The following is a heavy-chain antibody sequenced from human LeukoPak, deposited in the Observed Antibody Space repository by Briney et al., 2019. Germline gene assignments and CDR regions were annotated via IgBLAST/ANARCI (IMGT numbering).Heavy chain of an antibody. J-gene: IGHJ4*02. V-gene: IGHV4-59*12. Sequence: SETLSLTCTVSGGSISTYYWSWIRQSPGKGLEWIGNIYYSGSTNYNPSLSSRVTISVDTSKNQVSLKLSSVTAADTAVYYCARDLVVISLYYFDYWGQGTLVTVSS. CDR2: IYYSGST. D-gene: IGHD3-22*01. CDR1: GGSISTYY. CDR3: ARDLVVISLYYFDY.